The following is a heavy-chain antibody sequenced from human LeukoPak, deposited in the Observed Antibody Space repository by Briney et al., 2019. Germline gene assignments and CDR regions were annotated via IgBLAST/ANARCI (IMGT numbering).Heavy chain of an antibody. CDR3: ARALSNIAAAGHFDY. Sequence: SETLSLTCTVSGGSISSSSYYWGWLRQPPGKGREWIGSIYYSGSTYYNPSLKSRVTISVDTSKNQFSLKLSSVTAADTAVYYCARALSNIAAAGHFDYWGQGTLVTVSS. CDR2: IYYSGST. V-gene: IGHV4-39*07. CDR1: GGSISSSSYY. D-gene: IGHD6-13*01. J-gene: IGHJ4*02.